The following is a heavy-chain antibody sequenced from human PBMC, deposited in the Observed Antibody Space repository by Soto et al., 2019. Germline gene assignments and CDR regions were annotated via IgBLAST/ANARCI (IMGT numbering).Heavy chain of an antibody. D-gene: IGHD6-6*01. Sequence: GGSLRLSCAASGFTFSSYAMSWVRQAPGKGLEWVSAISGSGGSTCYADSVKGRFTISRDNSKNTLYLQMNSLRAEDTAVYYCAKAPVRIAARSMHYWGQGTLVTVSS. J-gene: IGHJ4*02. CDR1: GFTFSSYA. CDR2: ISGSGGST. CDR3: AKAPVRIAARSMHY. V-gene: IGHV3-23*01.